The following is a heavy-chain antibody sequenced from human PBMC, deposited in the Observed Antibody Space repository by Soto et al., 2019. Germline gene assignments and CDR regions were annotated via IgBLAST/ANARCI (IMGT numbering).Heavy chain of an antibody. V-gene: IGHV1-18*01. J-gene: IGHJ5*02. D-gene: IGHD2-15*01. CDR2: ISPYNGDT. Sequence: QVQLMQSGADVKKPGASVKVSCKASGYTFTNFGIGWVRQAPGQGLEWMGWISPYNGDTNYAQNFQGRVTLTTDTSTTTAYMELRSLRSDDTAVYYCARGGVYCSGGSCPDNWFDPWGQGTLVTVSS. CDR3: ARGGVYCSGGSCPDNWFDP. CDR1: GYTFTNFG.